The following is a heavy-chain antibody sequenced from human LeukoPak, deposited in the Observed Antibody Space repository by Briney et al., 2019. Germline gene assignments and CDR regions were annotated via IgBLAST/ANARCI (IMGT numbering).Heavy chain of an antibody. D-gene: IGHD3-22*01. CDR2: ISYDGSNK. V-gene: IGHV3-30*18. J-gene: IGHJ4*02. CDR1: GFTFSSYG. CDR3: AKSHFDYYDSSGPLPDY. Sequence: GGSLRLSCAASGFTFSSYGMHWVRQAPGKGLEWVAVISYDGSNKYYADSVKGRFTISRDNSKNTLYLQMNRLRAEDTAVYYCAKSHFDYYDSSGPLPDYWGQGTLVTVSS.